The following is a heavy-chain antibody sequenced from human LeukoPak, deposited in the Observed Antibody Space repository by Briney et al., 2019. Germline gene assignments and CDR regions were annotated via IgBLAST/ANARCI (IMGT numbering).Heavy chain of an antibody. CDR3: AAPGQLVYYYGMDV. CDR2: IYSGGST. J-gene: IGHJ6*02. CDR1: GFTFSSYT. V-gene: IGHV3-66*01. D-gene: IGHD6-13*01. Sequence: GGSLRLSCAASGFTFSSYTMSWVRQAPGKGLEWVSVIYSGGSTYYADSVKGRFTISRDNSKNTLYLQMNSLRAEDTAVYYCAAPGQLVYYYGMDVWGQGTTVTVSS.